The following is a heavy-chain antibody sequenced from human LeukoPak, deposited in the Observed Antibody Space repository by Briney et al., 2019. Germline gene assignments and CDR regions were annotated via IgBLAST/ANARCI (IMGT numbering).Heavy chain of an antibody. CDR3: ARGHTITMNYFDY. D-gene: IGHD3-22*01. CDR2: IYYSGST. Sequence: SETLSLTCTVSGGSISRSRDYWGWIRQPPGKGLEWIGSIYYSGSTYYNPSLKSRVTISGDTSKNRFSLKLSSVTAADTAVYYCARGHTITMNYFDYWGQGTLVTVSS. CDR1: GGSISRSRDY. J-gene: IGHJ4*02. V-gene: IGHV4-39*07.